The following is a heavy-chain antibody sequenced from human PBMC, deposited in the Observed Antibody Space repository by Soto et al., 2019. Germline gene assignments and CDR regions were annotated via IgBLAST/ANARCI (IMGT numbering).Heavy chain of an antibody. CDR1: GYTFTSYA. D-gene: IGHD4-17*01. CDR2: INAGNGNT. CDR3: ARDPSLRSLYYYYGMDV. V-gene: IGHV1-3*01. J-gene: IGHJ6*02. Sequence: QVQLVQSGAEVKKPGASVKVSCKASGYTFTSYAMHWVRQAPGQRLEWMGWINAGNGNTKYSQKFQGRATITRDTSASTAYMELSSLRSEDTAVYYCARDPSLRSLYYYYGMDVWGQGTTVTVSS.